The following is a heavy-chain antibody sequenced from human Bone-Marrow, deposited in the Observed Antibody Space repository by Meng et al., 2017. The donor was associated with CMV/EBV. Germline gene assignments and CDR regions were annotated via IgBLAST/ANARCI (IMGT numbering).Heavy chain of an antibody. CDR2: IYHSGST. CDR1: GYSISSGYY. D-gene: IGHD4-11*01. Sequence: SETLSLTCTVSGYSISSGYYWGWIRQPPGKGLEWIGSIYHSGSTYYNPSLKSRVTISVDTSKNQFSLKLSSVTAADTAVYYCASRPDYTFNWFDPWGQGTRVTVSS. V-gene: IGHV4-38-2*02. CDR3: ASRPDYTFNWFDP. J-gene: IGHJ5*02.